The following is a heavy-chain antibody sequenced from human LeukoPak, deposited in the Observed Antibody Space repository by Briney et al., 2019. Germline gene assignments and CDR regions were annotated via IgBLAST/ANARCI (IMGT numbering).Heavy chain of an antibody. D-gene: IGHD6-19*01. V-gene: IGHV4-39*01. CDR3: ARGGGNSGWYWSA. CDR1: GGSISSSSYY. J-gene: IGHJ5*02. Sequence: SETLSLTCTVSGGSISSSSYYWGWIRQPPGKGLEWIGSIYYSGSTYYNPSLKSRVTISVDTSKNQFSLKPSSVTAADTAVYHCARGGGNSGWYWSAWGQGTLVTGSS. CDR2: IYYSGST.